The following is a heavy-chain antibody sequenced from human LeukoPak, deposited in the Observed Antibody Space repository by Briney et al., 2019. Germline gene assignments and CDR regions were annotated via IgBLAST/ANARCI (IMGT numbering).Heavy chain of an antibody. D-gene: IGHD2-2*02. V-gene: IGHV4-59*12. CDR3: ARGVLGYCSSTSCYTFDY. CDR1: GGSISSYY. J-gene: IGHJ4*02. Sequence: SETLSLTCTVSGGSISSYYWGWIRQPPGKGLEWIGYIYYSGSTNYNPSLKSRVTISVDTSKNQFSLKLSSVTAADTAVYYCARGVLGYCSSTSCYTFDYWGQGTLVTVSS. CDR2: IYYSGST.